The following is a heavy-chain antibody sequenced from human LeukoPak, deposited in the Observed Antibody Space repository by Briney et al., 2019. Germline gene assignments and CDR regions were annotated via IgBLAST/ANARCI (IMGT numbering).Heavy chain of an antibody. D-gene: IGHD3-9*01. CDR1: GFIFNNYE. J-gene: IGHJ5*02. CDR2: INRSGSTI. Sequence: PGGSLRLSCAASGFIFNNYEMYWVRQAPGKGLEWLSGINRSGSTIYYADSVKGRFTMSRDNAKNSLYLQMNSLRAEDTAVYYCARGEEVRYFDWFPVSPVPGWFDPWGQGVLVTVSS. V-gene: IGHV3-48*03. CDR3: ARGEEVRYFDWFPVSPVPGWFDP.